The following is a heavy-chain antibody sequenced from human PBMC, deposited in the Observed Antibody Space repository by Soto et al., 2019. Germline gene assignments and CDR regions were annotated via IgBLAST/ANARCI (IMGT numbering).Heavy chain of an antibody. CDR1: GDSVSSYSAA. D-gene: IGHD3-10*01. V-gene: IGHV6-1*01. Sequence: PSQTLSLTCAISGDSVSSYSAAWNWIRQSPSGGLEWLGRTYYRSRFFSDYAESVKSRIIINPDTSKNQLSLQLKSVTPEDTAVYYCVRDRYSSSGWYDPWGQGSPVNVSS. CDR3: VRDRYSSSGWYDP. CDR2: TYYRSRFFS. J-gene: IGHJ5*02.